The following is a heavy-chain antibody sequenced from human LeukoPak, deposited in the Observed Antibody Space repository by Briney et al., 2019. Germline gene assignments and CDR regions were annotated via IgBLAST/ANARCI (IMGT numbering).Heavy chain of an antibody. Sequence: GGSLRLSCAASGFTFSDYYMSWIRQAPGKGLEWVSYISNSGTTIYYADSVKGRFTISRDNAKNSLYLQMNSLRAEDTAVYYCARRRDSGSLQHFDYWGQGTLVTVSS. CDR2: ISNSGTTI. V-gene: IGHV3-11*01. J-gene: IGHJ4*02. CDR1: GFTFSDYY. CDR3: ARRRDSGSLQHFDY. D-gene: IGHD1-26*01.